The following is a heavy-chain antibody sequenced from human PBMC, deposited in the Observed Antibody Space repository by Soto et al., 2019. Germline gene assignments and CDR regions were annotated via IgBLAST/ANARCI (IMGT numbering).Heavy chain of an antibody. D-gene: IGHD2-2*01. CDR1: GGSISSSSYY. V-gene: IGHV4-39*01. CDR3: ARQGRLVVPAAMIENWFDP. J-gene: IGHJ5*02. CDR2: IYYSGST. Sequence: QLQLQESGPGLVKPSETLSLTCTVSGGSISSSSYYWGWIRQPPGKGLEWIGSIYYSGSTYYNPSLKSRVTISVDTSKNQFSLKLSSVTAADTAVYYCARQGRLVVPAAMIENWFDPWGQGTLVTVSS.